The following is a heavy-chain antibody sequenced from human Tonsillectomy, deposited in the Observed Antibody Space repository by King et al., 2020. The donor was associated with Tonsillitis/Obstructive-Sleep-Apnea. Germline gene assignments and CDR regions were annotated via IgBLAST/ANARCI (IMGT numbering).Heavy chain of an antibody. D-gene: IGHD2-15*01. CDR1: GGSFSGYY. Sequence: VQLQQWGAGLLKPSETLSLTCAVYGGSFSGYYWSWIRQPPGKGLEWIGEINHSGSTNYTPSLKSRFTQSVDTPKNQFSLKLSSETAADTAVYYCARGGGHCSGGSCYSGFDPWGQGTLVTVSS. CDR2: INHSGST. V-gene: IGHV4-34*01. J-gene: IGHJ5*02. CDR3: ARGGGHCSGGSCYSGFDP.